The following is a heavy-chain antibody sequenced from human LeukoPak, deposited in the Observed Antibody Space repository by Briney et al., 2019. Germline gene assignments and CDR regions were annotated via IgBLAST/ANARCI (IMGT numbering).Heavy chain of an antibody. Sequence: GGSLRLSCAASRFTFSSYAMSWVRQAPGKGLEWVAFSSVSGYSTYYADSVKGRFTISKDNSKNTLYLQMNSLRAEDTAVYSCAKARGVEVITNAFDIWGQGTMVTVSS. CDR1: RFTFSSYA. CDR3: AKARGVEVITNAFDI. CDR2: SSVSGYST. D-gene: IGHD3-10*01. J-gene: IGHJ3*02. V-gene: IGHV3-23*01.